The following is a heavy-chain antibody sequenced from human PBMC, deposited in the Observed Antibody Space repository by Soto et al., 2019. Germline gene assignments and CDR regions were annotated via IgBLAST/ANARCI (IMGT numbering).Heavy chain of an antibody. CDR1: GFTFSDHY. CDR3: SGCSSWYGAN. V-gene: IGHV3-72*01. J-gene: IGHJ4*02. CDR2: TRNKANSYTT. Sequence: EVQLVESGGGLVQPGGSLRLSCAASGFTFSDHYMDWVRQAPGKGLEWVGRTRNKANSYTTEYAASVKGRFTISRDDSKNSLYLQMNSLKTEDTAVYYCSGCSSWYGANWGQGTLVTVSS. D-gene: IGHD6-13*01.